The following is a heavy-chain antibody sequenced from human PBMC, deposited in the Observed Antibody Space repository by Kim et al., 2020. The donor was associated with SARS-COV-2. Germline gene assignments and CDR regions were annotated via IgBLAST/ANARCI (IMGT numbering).Heavy chain of an antibody. CDR1: GFTFSSYG. CDR3: AKDPLAAQGVVIAQPGEGWFDP. D-gene: IGHD2-21*01. J-gene: IGHJ5*02. V-gene: IGHV3-30*18. Sequence: GGSLRLSCAASGFTFSSYGMHWVRQAPGKGLEWVAVISYDGSNKYYADSVKGRFTISRDNSKNTLYLQMNSLRAEDTAVYYCAKDPLAAQGVVIAQPGEGWFDPWGQGTLVTVSS. CDR2: ISYDGSNK.